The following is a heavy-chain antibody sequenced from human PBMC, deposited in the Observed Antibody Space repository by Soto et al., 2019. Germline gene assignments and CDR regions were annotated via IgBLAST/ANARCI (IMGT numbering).Heavy chain of an antibody. CDR3: ARDDEYSGNGMDV. Sequence: QVQLVESGGGVVQPGRSLRLSCAASEFTFSNYGMHWVRQAPGKGLEWVAVILNDGSNRYYADSVKDRFTISRDNSKNTLYLQMNSLRAEDTAVYYCARDDEYSGNGMDVWGQGTRVTVS. D-gene: IGHD3-10*01. V-gene: IGHV3-33*01. CDR1: EFTFSNYG. J-gene: IGHJ6*02. CDR2: ILNDGSNR.